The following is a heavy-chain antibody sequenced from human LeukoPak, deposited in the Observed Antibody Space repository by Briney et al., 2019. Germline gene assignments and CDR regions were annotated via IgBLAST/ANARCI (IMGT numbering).Heavy chain of an antibody. CDR3: ARVQYCSTTSCPIDP. CDR1: GGSISSYY. V-gene: IGHV4-59*01. D-gene: IGHD2-2*01. Sequence: SETLSLTCTVSGGSISSYYWSWIRHPPGKGLEWVGYIYNSGSTNYNPSLKSRVTISVDTSKNQFSLKMSSVTAADTAVYYCARVQYCSTTSCPIDPWGQGTLVTASS. CDR2: IYNSGST. J-gene: IGHJ5*02.